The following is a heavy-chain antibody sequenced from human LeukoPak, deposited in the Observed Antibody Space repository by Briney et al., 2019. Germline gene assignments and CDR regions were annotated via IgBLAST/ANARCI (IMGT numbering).Heavy chain of an antibody. CDR2: IYSAGYT. CDR3: ARLGYCSGGTCHQSWFDP. J-gene: IGHJ5*02. CDR1: AFTVTSSY. V-gene: IGHV3-53*01. Sequence: AGSLRLSCAASAFTVTSSYITWVRQAPGKGLEWVSSIYSAGYTFYSDSVKGRFTISRDNSKNTLYLQMNSLRAEDTAVYYCARLGYCSGGTCHQSWFDPWGQGTLVTVSS. D-gene: IGHD2-15*01.